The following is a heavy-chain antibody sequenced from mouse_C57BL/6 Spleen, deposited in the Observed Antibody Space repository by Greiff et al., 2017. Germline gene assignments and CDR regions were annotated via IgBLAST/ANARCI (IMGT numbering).Heavy chain of an antibody. CDR2: ISSGSSTI. Sequence: DVQLVESGGGLVKPGGSLKLSCAASGFTFSDYGMHWVRQAPEKGLEWVAYISSGSSTIYYADTVKGRFTISRDNAKNTLFLQMTSLRSEDTAMYYCARVTTVVANYAMDYWGQGTSVTVSS. CDR3: ARVTTVVANYAMDY. V-gene: IGHV5-17*01. D-gene: IGHD1-1*01. CDR1: GFTFSDYG. J-gene: IGHJ4*01.